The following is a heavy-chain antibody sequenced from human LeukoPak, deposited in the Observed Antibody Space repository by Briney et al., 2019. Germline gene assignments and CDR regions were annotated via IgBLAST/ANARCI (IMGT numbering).Heavy chain of an antibody. CDR1: GYTFTGYY. D-gene: IGHD1-26*01. J-gene: IGHJ3*02. CDR2: INPNSGGT. V-gene: IGHV1-2*02. CDR3: ARGGRWELPRPYAFDI. Sequence: ASVKVSCKASGYTFTGYYMHWVRQAPGQGLEWMGWINPNSGGTNYAQKLKGRVTMTTDTSTSTAYMELRSLRSDDTAVYYCARGGRWELPRPYAFDIWGQGTMVTVSS.